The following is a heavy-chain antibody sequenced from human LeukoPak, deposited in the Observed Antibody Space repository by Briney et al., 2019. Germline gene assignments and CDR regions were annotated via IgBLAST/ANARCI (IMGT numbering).Heavy chain of an antibody. CDR1: GFTFDDYA. CDR2: ISWNSGSI. CDR3: AKAHEKGSGWSLYYYYGMDV. D-gene: IGHD6-19*01. V-gene: IGHV3-9*01. Sequence: PGGSLRLSCAASGFTFDDYAMHWVRQAPGKGLEWVSGISWNSGSIGYADSVKGRFTISRDNAKNSLYLQMNSLRAEDTALYYCAKAHEKGSGWSLYYYYGMDVWGQGTTVTVSS. J-gene: IGHJ6*02.